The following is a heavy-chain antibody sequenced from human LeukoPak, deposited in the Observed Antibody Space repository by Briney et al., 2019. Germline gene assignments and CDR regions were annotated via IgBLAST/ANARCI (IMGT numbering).Heavy chain of an antibody. J-gene: IGHJ4*02. V-gene: IGHV4-38-2*01. D-gene: IGHD3-10*01. CDR1: GYSISSGYY. Sequence: SETLSLTCAVSGYSISSGYYWGWIRQPPGKGLEWIGSIYHSGSTYYNPSLKSRVTISVVTSKNQFSLKLSSVTAADTAVYYCARNLVMVRGLIADYWGQGTLVTVSS. CDR3: ARNLVMVRGLIADY. CDR2: IYHSGST.